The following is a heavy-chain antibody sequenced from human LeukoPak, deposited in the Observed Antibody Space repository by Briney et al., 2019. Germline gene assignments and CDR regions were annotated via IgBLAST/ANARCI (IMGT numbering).Heavy chain of an antibody. CDR3: ASRGTVHYFDY. V-gene: IGHV3-23*01. J-gene: IGHJ4*02. Sequence: PGGSLRLSCAVSGFPLSSYAMSWVRQAPGKGLEWVSATSSSDAGTYYADSVRGRFTISRDNSKNTLYLQMNSLRADDTAVFYCASRGTVHYFDYWGQGTLVTVSS. CDR1: GFPLSSYA. D-gene: IGHD1-1*01. CDR2: TSSSDAGT.